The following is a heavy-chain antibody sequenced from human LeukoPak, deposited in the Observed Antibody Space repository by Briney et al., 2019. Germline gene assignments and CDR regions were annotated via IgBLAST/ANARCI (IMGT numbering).Heavy chain of an antibody. CDR3: ARSYSGSFLY. J-gene: IGHJ1*01. CDR2: IYYSGST. D-gene: IGHD1-26*01. V-gene: IGHV4-59*08. Sequence: SETLSLTCTVSGGSISSYYWSWIRQPPGKGLEWIGYIYYSGSTNYNPSLKSRVTISVDTSKNQFSLKLSSVTAADTAVYYCARSYSGSFLYWGQGSLVTVSS. CDR1: GGSISSYY.